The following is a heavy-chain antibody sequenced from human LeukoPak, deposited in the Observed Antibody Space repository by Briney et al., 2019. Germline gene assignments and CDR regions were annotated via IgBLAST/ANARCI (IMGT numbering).Heavy chain of an antibody. CDR1: GFTFSSDH. D-gene: IGHD2-2*01. J-gene: IGHJ4*02. CDR3: ARMSSYCDY. CDR2: IKPDGSEK. V-gene: IGHV3-7*01. Sequence: GASLRLSCVASGFTFSSDHMNWDRQTPGKGLESVATIKPDGSEKYYVDSVKGRFTISRDNAKSSLYLQMNSLRAEDTGVYFCARMSSYCDYWGQGTLVTVSS.